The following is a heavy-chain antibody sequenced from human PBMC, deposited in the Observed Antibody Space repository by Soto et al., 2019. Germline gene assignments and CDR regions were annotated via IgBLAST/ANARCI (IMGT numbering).Heavy chain of an antibody. CDR1: GFTFSRFG. J-gene: IGHJ4*02. Sequence: PGGSLRISCAACGFTFSRFGMHWVRQEPGKGLEWVGVILNDGSNEKYADSVKGRFTISRDNSKNTLYLQMNSLRAEDTAVYYCARDDDFDDNGLDYWGQGTLVTVSS. CDR2: ILNDGSNE. CDR3: ARDDDFDDNGLDY. D-gene: IGHD4-17*01. V-gene: IGHV3-33*01.